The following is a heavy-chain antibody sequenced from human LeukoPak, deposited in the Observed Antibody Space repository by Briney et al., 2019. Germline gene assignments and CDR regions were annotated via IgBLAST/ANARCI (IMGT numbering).Heavy chain of an antibody. CDR1: GFTFSSYA. CDR3: AKGNTMIVVVSDY. J-gene: IGHJ4*02. Sequence: HPGGSLRLSCAASGFTFSSYAMSWVRRAPGKGLEWVSAISGSGGSTYYADSVKGRFTISRDNSKNTLYLQMNSLRAEDTAVYYCAKGNTMIVVVSDYWGQGTLVTVSS. V-gene: IGHV3-23*01. D-gene: IGHD3-22*01. CDR2: ISGSGGST.